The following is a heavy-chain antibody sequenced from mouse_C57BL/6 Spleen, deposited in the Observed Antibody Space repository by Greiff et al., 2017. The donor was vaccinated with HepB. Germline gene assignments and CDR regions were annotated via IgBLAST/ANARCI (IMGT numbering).Heavy chain of an antibody. CDR3: ALDSSGYSYFDY. D-gene: IGHD3-2*02. J-gene: IGHJ2*01. V-gene: IGHV1-19*01. Sequence: VQLQQSGPVLVKPGASVKMSCKASGYTFTDYYMNWVKQSHGKSLEWIGVINPYNGGTSYNQKFKGKATLTVDKSSSTAYMVLNSLTSEDSAVYYCALDSSGYSYFDYWGQGTTLTVSS. CDR1: GYTFTDYY. CDR2: INPYNGGT.